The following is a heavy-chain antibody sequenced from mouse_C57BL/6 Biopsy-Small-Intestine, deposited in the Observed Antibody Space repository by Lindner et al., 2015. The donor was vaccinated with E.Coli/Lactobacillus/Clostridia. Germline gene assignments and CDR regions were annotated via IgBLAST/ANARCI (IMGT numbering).Heavy chain of an antibody. CDR2: INPYNDGT. CDR1: GYTFTSYV. Sequence: VQLQESGPELVKPGASVKMSCKASGYTFTSYVIHWMKQKPGQGLEWIGYINPYNDGTKYNEKFKGKATLTSDKSSTTAYMELSSLTSEDSAVYYCAREFYDGHSPYYYAMDYWGQGTAVTVSS. D-gene: IGHD2-3*01. CDR3: AREFYDGHSPYYYAMDY. J-gene: IGHJ4*01. V-gene: IGHV1-14*01.